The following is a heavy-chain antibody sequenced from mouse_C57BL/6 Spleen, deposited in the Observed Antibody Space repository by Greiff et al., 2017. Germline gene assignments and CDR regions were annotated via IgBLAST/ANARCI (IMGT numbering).Heavy chain of an antibody. CDR1: GYTFTSYW. D-gene: IGHD2-2*01. V-gene: IGHV1-9*01. CDR3: ARGGYDQAWFAY. CDR2: ILPGSGST. Sequence: QVQLQQPGAELVKPGASVKLSCKASGYTFTSYWMHWVKQRPGRGLEWIGEILPGSGSTNYNEKFKGKATFTADTSSNTAYMQLSSLTTEDSAIYYCARGGYDQAWFAYWGQGTLVTVSA. J-gene: IGHJ3*01.